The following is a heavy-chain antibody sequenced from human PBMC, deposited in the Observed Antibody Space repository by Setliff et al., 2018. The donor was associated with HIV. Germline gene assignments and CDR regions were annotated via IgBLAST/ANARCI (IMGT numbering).Heavy chain of an antibody. CDR3: ARHPRHYNILTGYRYYYMDV. V-gene: IGHV4-39*01. D-gene: IGHD3-9*01. CDR2: IYFSGST. J-gene: IGHJ6*03. Sequence: SETLSLTCAVSGVSISSSSYFWGWIRRPPGTGLDWIGSIYFSGSTYYNPSLESRVTISMDTSKNQFSLKLTSVTAAVTAVYYCARHPRHYNILTGYRYYYMDVWGKGTTVTVSS. CDR1: GVSISSSSYF.